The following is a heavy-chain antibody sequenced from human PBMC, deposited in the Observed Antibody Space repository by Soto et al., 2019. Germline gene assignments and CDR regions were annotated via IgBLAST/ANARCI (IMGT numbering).Heavy chain of an antibody. CDR2: IYYSGST. D-gene: IGHD3-22*01. Sequence: SETLSLTCTVSGGSISSYYWSWIRQPPGKGLEWIGYIYYSGSTNYNPSLKSRVTISVDKYKNQFSLKLSSVTAADTAVYYCARAQYYYYSSGYYLGYYYYGMDVWGQGTTVTVSS. V-gene: IGHV4-59*01. CDR1: GGSISSYY. J-gene: IGHJ6*02. CDR3: ARAQYYYYSSGYYLGYYYYGMDV.